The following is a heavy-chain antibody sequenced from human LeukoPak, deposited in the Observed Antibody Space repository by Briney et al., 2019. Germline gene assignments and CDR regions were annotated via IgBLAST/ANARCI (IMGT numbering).Heavy chain of an antibody. V-gene: IGHV3-33*01. CDR1: GFTFSSYG. Sequence: GGSLRLSCAASGFTFSSYGMHWVRQAPGKGLEWVAVIWYDGSNKYYADSVKGRFTISRDNSKNTLYLQMNSLRAEDTAVYYCARTVARSGSTRVEYFQHWGQGTLVTVSS. CDR3: ARTVARSGSTRVEYFQH. CDR2: IWYDGSNK. J-gene: IGHJ1*01. D-gene: IGHD1-26*01.